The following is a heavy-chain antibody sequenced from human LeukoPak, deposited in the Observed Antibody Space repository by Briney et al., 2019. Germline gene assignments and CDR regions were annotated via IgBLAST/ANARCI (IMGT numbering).Heavy chain of an antibody. CDR3: TTSGWFDH. V-gene: IGHV3-15*01. CDR1: SLAFIQAR. D-gene: IGHD1-26*01. CDR2: IKSESDGGTT. J-gene: IGHJ5*02. Sequence: GGPLNFSCEASSLAFIQARRSWVRKAQGKGLEWVGRIKSESDGGTTDYAAPVKGRFTISRDDSKNTLFLRMYILQTEDTALYYCTTSGWFDHWGQGTVVTVSS.